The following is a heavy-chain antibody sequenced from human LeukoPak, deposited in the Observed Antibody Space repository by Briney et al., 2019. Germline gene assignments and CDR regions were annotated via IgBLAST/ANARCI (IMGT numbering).Heavy chain of an antibody. CDR2: IKQDGSEK. Sequence: GGSLRLSCAASGLTFSSDWMSSVRQAPGKRLEWVANIKQDGSEKYYVDSVKGRFTISRDNAKNSLYLQMNSLRAEDTAVYYCARETAVAADPWGQGTLVTVSS. V-gene: IGHV3-7*01. CDR3: ARETAVAADP. J-gene: IGHJ5*02. D-gene: IGHD6-19*01. CDR1: GLTFSSDW.